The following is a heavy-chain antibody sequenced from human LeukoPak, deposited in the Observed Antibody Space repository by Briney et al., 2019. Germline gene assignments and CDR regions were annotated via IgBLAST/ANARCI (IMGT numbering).Heavy chain of an antibody. J-gene: IGHJ4*02. Sequence: GGSLRLSCAASGFTFSSYAMHWVRQAPGKGLEWVSYISDRSTTTYYADSVKGRFTISRGNAKNSLYLQMNSLRAEDTAVYYCAKDAGYDSSGYSSDHWGQGTLVTVSS. CDR1: GFTFSSYA. V-gene: IGHV3-48*01. CDR2: ISDRSTTT. D-gene: IGHD3-22*01. CDR3: AKDAGYDSSGYSSDH.